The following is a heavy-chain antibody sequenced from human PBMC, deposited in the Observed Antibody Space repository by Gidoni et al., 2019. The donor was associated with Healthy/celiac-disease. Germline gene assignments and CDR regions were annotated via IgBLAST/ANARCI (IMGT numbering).Heavy chain of an antibody. Sequence: QVQLVASGGGVVQPGRSLRLPCAPSGLTFSSYGVHWVRQAPGKGLGWVAVIWYDGSNKYYADSVNGRFTSSRDNSKNTLYLQMNSLRAEDTAVYYCARPTTGGYYYYGMDVWGQGTTVTVSS. CDR1: GLTFSSYG. CDR2: IWYDGSNK. J-gene: IGHJ6*02. D-gene: IGHD4-17*01. V-gene: IGHV3-33*01. CDR3: ARPTTGGYYYYGMDV.